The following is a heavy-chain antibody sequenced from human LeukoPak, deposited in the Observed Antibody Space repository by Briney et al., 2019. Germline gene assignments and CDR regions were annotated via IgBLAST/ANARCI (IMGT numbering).Heavy chain of an antibody. Sequence: KPSETLSLTCTVSGGSLSSDYWSWIRQSAGKGLEWIGRMYSCGGANYNPSLKSRVTMSVDTSKNQLSLKLDAVTAADTAIYYCARGAGPFDYWGQGTLVTVSS. CDR2: MYSCGGA. D-gene: IGHD6-13*01. V-gene: IGHV4-4*07. CDR3: ARGAGPFDY. CDR1: GGSLSSDY. J-gene: IGHJ4*02.